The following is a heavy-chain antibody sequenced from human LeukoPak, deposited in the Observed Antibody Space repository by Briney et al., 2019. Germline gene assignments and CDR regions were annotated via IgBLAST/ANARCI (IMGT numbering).Heavy chain of an antibody. CDR3: ARGGVTTNWFDP. CDR2: ISSSSSYI. D-gene: IGHD4-11*01. Sequence: WVRQAPGKGLEWVSSISSSSSYIYYADSVKGRFTISRDNAKNSLYLQMNSLRAEDTAVYYCARGGVTTNWFDPWGQGTLVTVSS. J-gene: IGHJ5*02. V-gene: IGHV3-21*01.